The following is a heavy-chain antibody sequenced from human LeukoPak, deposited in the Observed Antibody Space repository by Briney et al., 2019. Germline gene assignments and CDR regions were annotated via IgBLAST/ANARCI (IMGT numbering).Heavy chain of an antibody. CDR2: INPNDGST. V-gene: IGHV1-46*04. Sequence: GASVKVSCKASGYTFTNFYMHWVRQAPGQGLEWMGMINPNDGSTIYAQRLRGRVTMTRDTSTSTFYMELSTLRYEDTAIYYCARGSYYYMDVWGKGTTVTISS. CDR1: GYTFTNFY. CDR3: ARGSYYYMDV. J-gene: IGHJ6*03.